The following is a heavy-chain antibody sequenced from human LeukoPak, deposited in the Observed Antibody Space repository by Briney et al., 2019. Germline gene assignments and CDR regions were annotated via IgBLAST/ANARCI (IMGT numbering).Heavy chain of an antibody. D-gene: IGHD6-13*01. V-gene: IGHV3-48*03. CDR1: GFTFSSYE. Sequence: GGSLRLSCAASGFTFSSYEMNWVRQAPGKGLEWVSYISSSGSTIYYADSVKGRFTISRDNAKNSLYLQMNSLRAEDTAVYYCAREGTSSWSIDYWGQGTLVTVSS. CDR3: AREGTSSWSIDY. CDR2: ISSSGSTI. J-gene: IGHJ4*02.